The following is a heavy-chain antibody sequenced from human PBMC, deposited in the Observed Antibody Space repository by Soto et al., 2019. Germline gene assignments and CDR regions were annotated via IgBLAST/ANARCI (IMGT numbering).Heavy chain of an antibody. CDR3: VRDSHGDY. CDR2: IDHDGPT. V-gene: IGHV3-74*01. Sequence: EVQLVDSGGGLVQPGGSLRLSCAGSGFTFSNYWMYWVRQAPGKGLEWVSRIDHDGPTDYADSVRGRFTISRDNAENTLYLQMNSLRPEDTAVYYCVRDSHGDYWGQGTLVTVSS. CDR1: GFTFSNYW. J-gene: IGHJ4*02.